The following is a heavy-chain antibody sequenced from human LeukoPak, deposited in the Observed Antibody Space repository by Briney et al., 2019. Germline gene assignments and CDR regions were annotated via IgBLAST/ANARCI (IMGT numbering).Heavy chain of an antibody. D-gene: IGHD3-9*01. CDR2: IIPIFGTV. CDR3: ARSELDDILTGYLYYFDY. Sequence: ASVKVSWKASGGTFSSYAISWVRQAPGQGLEWMGGIIPIFGTVNYAQKFQGRVTITADKSTSTAYMELSSLRSEDTAVYYCARSELDDILTGYLYYFDYWGQGTLVTVSS. J-gene: IGHJ4*02. V-gene: IGHV1-69*06. CDR1: GGTFSSYA.